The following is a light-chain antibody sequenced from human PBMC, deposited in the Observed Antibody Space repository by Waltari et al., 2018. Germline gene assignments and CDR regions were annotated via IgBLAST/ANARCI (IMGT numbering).Light chain of an antibody. Sequence: QSVLTQPPSVSEAPRQRVTISCSGSSSNIGNNAVNWYQQLPGRAPKLLIYYDDLLPSGCSDRFSGSKSGTSASLAISGLQSEDEADYYCAAWDDSLNGLVFGGGTKLTVL. CDR1: SSNIGNNA. CDR2: YDD. V-gene: IGLV1-36*01. CDR3: AAWDDSLNGLV. J-gene: IGLJ2*01.